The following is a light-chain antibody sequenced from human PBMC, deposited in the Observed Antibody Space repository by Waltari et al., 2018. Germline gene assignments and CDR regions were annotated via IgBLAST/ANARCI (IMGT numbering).Light chain of an antibody. CDR1: QSVGRT. J-gene: IGKJ1*01. V-gene: IGKV3-20*01. Sequence: EIVLTQSPGTLSLSPGDRATLSCRASQSVGRTLAWYPQKPGQAPCLVIYGASIRATGIPDRFSGSGSGTDFSLTISRLEPEDFAVYYCQHYVALPVTFGQGTKVEIK. CDR2: GAS. CDR3: QHYVALPVT.